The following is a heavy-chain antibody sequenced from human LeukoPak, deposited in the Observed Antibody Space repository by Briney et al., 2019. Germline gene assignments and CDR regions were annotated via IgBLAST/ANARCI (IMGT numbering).Heavy chain of an antibody. Sequence: GGSLRLSCAASGFTFSNYGMHWVRQAPGEGLEWVAIISYDGSNKYYADSVKGRFTISRDNSKNTLYLQMNSLRAEDTAVYFCARPPHSCSSTSCYSQYWGQGTLVTVS. CDR1: GFTFSNYG. V-gene: IGHV3-30*03. CDR2: ISYDGSNK. J-gene: IGHJ4*02. CDR3: ARPPHSCSSTSCYSQY. D-gene: IGHD2-2*02.